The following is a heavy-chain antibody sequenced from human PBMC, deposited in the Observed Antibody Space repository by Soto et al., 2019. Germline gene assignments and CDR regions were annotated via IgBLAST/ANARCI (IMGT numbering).Heavy chain of an antibody. CDR1: GLTFAGHA. Sequence: GGSLRLSCGASGLTFAGHAMSWVRQAPGKGLEWVSAISGSGASAYYAESVKGRFTFSKDNSMNMLYLEMNSLRTEDTATYYCAKFDGGWYYAFDIWGQGTMVTVSS. V-gene: IGHV3-23*01. CDR3: AKFDGGWYYAFDI. J-gene: IGHJ3*02. D-gene: IGHD6-19*01. CDR2: ISGSGASA.